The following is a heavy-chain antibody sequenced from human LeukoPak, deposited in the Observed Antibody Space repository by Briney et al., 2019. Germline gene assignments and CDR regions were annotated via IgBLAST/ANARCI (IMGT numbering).Heavy chain of an antibody. D-gene: IGHD2-21*02. CDR1: GGTFSSYA. V-gene: IGHV1-69*13. J-gene: IGHJ6*02. Sequence: SVKVSCKASGGTFSSYAISWVRHAPGQGLEWMGGIIPIFGTANYAQKFQGRVTITADESTSTAYMELSSLRSEDTAVYYCARAYCGGDCYGYYYGMDVWGQGTTVTVSS. CDR3: ARAYCGGDCYGYYYGMDV. CDR2: IIPIFGTA.